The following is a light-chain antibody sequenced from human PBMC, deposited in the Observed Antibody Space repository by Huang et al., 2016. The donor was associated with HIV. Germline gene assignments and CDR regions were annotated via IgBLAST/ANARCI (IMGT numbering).Light chain of an antibody. CDR2: GAS. J-gene: IGKJ1*01. V-gene: IGKV3-15*01. CDR1: QRVSSN. Sequence: EIVMTQSPATLSVSPGERATLSCRASQRVSSNLAWYQQKPGQPPRLLIYGASTRATGIPARFSGSGSGTEFTLTINSLQSEDFAVYYCQQYNNWPRTFGQGTKVEIK. CDR3: QQYNNWPRT.